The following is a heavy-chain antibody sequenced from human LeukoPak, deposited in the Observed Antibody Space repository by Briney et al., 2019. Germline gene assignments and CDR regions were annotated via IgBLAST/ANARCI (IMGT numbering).Heavy chain of an antibody. V-gene: IGHV1-46*01. CDR1: GYTFTSYY. J-gene: IGHJ4*02. CDR2: INPSGCSK. D-gene: IGHD3-22*01. CDR3: ERELTYYYDGSGYYFVF. Sequence: GGAVQDSCKASGYTFTSYYMHGVRQPPGQGLAWMGIINPSGCSKSYPQKLQGRGTVTRDTSTSTVYMELSSLRSEDTAVYYRERELTYYYDGSGYYFVFWGERTL.